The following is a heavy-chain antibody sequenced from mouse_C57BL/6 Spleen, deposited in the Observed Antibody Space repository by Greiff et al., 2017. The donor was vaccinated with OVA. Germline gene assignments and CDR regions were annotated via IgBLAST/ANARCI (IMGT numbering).Heavy chain of an antibody. CDR3: ATTVVATGDY. Sequence: EVQLVESGGGLVKPGGSLKLSCAASGFTFSDYGMHWVRQAPEKGLEWVAYISSGSSTIYYADTVKGRFTISRDNAKNTLFLQMTSLRSEDTAMYYCATTVVATGDYWGQGTTLTVSS. D-gene: IGHD1-1*01. CDR1: GFTFSDYG. CDR2: ISSGSSTI. V-gene: IGHV5-17*01. J-gene: IGHJ2*01.